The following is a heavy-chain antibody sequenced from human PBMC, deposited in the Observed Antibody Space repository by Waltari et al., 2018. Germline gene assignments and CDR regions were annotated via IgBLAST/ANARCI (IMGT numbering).Heavy chain of an antibody. J-gene: IGHJ3*02. Sequence: QVQLVQSGAEVKKPGSSVKVSCKASGGTLSSYAISWVRQAPGQGLEWMGRIIPILGIANYAHKFQGRVTITADKSTSTAYMELSSLRSEDTAVYYCARVRDGYNDAFDIWGQGTMVTVSS. V-gene: IGHV1-69*04. CDR3: ARVRDGYNDAFDI. CDR2: IIPILGIA. D-gene: IGHD5-12*01. CDR1: GGTLSSYA.